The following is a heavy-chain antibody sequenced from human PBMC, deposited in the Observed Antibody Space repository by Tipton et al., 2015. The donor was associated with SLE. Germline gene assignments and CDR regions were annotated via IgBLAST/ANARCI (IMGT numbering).Heavy chain of an antibody. V-gene: IGHV4-30-2*01. CDR1: GDSLSSGPYS. CDR2: IHHGGTT. Sequence: LRLSCAVSGDSLSSGPYSWSWIRQPPGKGLEWVGYIHHGGTTFYNPSLKSRVAISIDKSKSQFSLKMSSVTAADTAVYYCARLYGDYGLDYWGQGTLVTVSS. J-gene: IGHJ4*02. D-gene: IGHD4-17*01. CDR3: ARLYGDYGLDY.